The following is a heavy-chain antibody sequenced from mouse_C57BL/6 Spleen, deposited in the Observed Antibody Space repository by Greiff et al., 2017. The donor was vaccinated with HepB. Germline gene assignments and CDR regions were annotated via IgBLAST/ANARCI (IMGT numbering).Heavy chain of an antibody. D-gene: IGHD1-1*01. Sequence: VKLQQPGAELVKPGASVKLSCKASGYTFTSYWMHWVKQRPGQGLEWIGMIHPNSGSTNYNEKFKSKATLTVDKSSSTAYMQLSSLTSEDSAVYYCARVYGSSRYFDVWGTGTTVTVSS. CDR2: IHPNSGST. CDR1: GYTFTSYW. J-gene: IGHJ1*03. V-gene: IGHV1-64*01. CDR3: ARVYGSSRYFDV.